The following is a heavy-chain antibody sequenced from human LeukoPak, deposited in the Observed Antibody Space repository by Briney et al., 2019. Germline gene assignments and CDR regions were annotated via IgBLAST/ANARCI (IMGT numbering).Heavy chain of an antibody. V-gene: IGHV3-30*02. CDR1: GFTFSSYG. CDR2: IRYDGSYK. J-gene: IGHJ4*02. CDR3: ASRSVYGDYGGDY. D-gene: IGHD4-17*01. Sequence: PGGSLRLSCAASGFTFSSYGMHWVRQAPGKGLEWVAFIRYDGSYKFYAESVKGRFTVSRDNAKNSLYLQMNSLRAEDTGVYYCASRSVYGDYGGDYWGQGTLVTVSS.